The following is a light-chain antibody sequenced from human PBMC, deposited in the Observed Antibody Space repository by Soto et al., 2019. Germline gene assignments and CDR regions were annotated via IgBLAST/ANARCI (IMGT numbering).Light chain of an antibody. J-gene: IGKJ1*01. Sequence: DIQMTQSPSSLSASVGDRVTITCRASQGISNYLAWYQQKPGKVPKLLIYAASTLQSGVPSRFSGSGSGTDFTLTISSLRPEDVATYYCHKYNSAPQTLGPGTKVDIK. CDR2: AAS. V-gene: IGKV1-27*01. CDR1: QGISNY. CDR3: HKYNSAPQT.